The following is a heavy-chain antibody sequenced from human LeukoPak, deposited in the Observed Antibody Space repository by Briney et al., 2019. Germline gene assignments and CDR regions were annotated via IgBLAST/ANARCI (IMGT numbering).Heavy chain of an antibody. D-gene: IGHD4-11*01. Sequence: SETLSLTCTVSGGSMSSYSWSWIRQPPGKGLEWIGSIYHSGSTYYNPSLKSRVTISVDTSKNQFSLKLRSVTAADTAVYYCARHLPGYSNTWPGPWGQGTLVTVSS. V-gene: IGHV4-59*05. CDR1: GGSMSSYS. CDR3: ARHLPGYSNTWPGP. CDR2: IYHSGST. J-gene: IGHJ5*02.